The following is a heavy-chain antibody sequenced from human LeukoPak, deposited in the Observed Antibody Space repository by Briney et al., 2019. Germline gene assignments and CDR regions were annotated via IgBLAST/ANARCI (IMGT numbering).Heavy chain of an antibody. J-gene: IGHJ4*02. CDR1: GGSFSGYY. CDR3: ARGPRMADY. D-gene: IGHD2-8*01. CDR2: IFYSGST. Sequence: ASETLSLTCAVYGGSFSGYYWSWIRQPPGKGLEWIGNIFYSGSTYYSPSLKSRVTISVDTSKNQSSLKLNSVTAADTAVYYCARGPRMADYWGQGALVTVSS. V-gene: IGHV4-34*01.